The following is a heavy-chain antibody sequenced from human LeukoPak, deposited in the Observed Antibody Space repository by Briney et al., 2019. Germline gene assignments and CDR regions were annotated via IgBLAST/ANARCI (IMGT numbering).Heavy chain of an antibody. CDR1: GYTFIGFF. CDR2: INPNSGGT. Sequence: ASVKVSCKASGYTFIGFFIHWARKAPGQGLEWVGRINPNSGGTNYAQKFQGRVTMTRDTSISTAYMELSRLRSDDTAVYYCARDESTYDFWSGYYDYYYYYGMDVWGQGTTVTVSS. D-gene: IGHD3-3*01. V-gene: IGHV1-2*06. CDR3: ARDESTYDFWSGYYDYYYYYGMDV. J-gene: IGHJ6*02.